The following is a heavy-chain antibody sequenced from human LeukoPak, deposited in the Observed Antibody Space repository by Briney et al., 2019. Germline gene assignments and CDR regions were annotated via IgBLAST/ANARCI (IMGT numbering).Heavy chain of an antibody. CDR1: GFTFSDYY. V-gene: IGHV3-11*01. CDR2: ISSSGSTI. D-gene: IGHD2-21*02. CDR3: ARVVAYCGGDCTDAFDI. J-gene: IGHJ3*02. Sequence: GGSLRLSCAASGFTFSDYYMSWIRQAPGEGLEWVSYISSSGSTIYYADSVKGRFTISRDNAKNSLYLQMNSLRAEDTAVYYCARVVAYCGGDCTDAFDIWGQGTMVTVSS.